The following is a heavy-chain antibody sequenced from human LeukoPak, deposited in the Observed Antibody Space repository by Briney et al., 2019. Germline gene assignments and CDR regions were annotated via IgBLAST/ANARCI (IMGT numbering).Heavy chain of an antibody. CDR3: ARGGAVVVPAAPTGAFDI. Sequence: PGGSLRLSCAASGFTFSNYDLNWVRQAPGKGPEWVSTISGSGSRISYADSVQGRFTISRDNSKNTVYLRMNSLRAEDTAVYYCARGGAVVVPAAPTGAFDIWGQGTMVTVSS. J-gene: IGHJ3*02. V-gene: IGHV3-23*01. CDR1: GFTFSNYD. CDR2: ISGSGSRI. D-gene: IGHD2-2*01.